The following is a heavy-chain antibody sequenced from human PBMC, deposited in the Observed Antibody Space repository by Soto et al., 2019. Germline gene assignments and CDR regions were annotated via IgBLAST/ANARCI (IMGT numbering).Heavy chain of an antibody. CDR1: GFTFDDYA. Sequence: GGSLRLSCAASGFTFDDYAMHWVRQAPGKGLEWVSGISWNSGSIGYADSVKGRFTISRDNAKNSLYLQMNSLRAEDTALYYCAKDSTPYFEYSSSFDYWGQGTLVTVSS. CDR2: ISWNSGSI. D-gene: IGHD6-6*01. V-gene: IGHV3-9*01. CDR3: AKDSTPYFEYSSSFDY. J-gene: IGHJ4*02.